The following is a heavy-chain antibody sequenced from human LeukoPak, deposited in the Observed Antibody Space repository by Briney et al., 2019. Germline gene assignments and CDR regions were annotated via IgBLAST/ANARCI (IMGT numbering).Heavy chain of an antibody. Sequence: SETLSLTCTVSGGSISSYYWSWIRQPPGKGLEWIGYIYYTGSTNYNPSLKSRVPISVDTSKNQFSLKLSSVTAADTAVYYCARAFSSGWYPYSIGGLWFDYWGQGTLVTVSS. CDR1: GGSISSYY. D-gene: IGHD6-19*01. CDR3: ARAFSSGWYPYSIGGLWFDY. CDR2: IYYTGST. J-gene: IGHJ4*02. V-gene: IGHV4-59*01.